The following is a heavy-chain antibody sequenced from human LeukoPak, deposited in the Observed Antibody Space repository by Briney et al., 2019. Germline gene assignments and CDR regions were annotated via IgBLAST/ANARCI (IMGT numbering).Heavy chain of an antibody. J-gene: IGHJ4*02. V-gene: IGHV1-8*03. CDR2: MNPNSGNT. CDR1: GYTFTSYD. D-gene: IGHD6-19*01. Sequence: ASVKVSCKASGYTFTSYDINWVRQATGQGLEWMGWMNPNSGNTGYAQKFQGRVTITRNTSISTAYMELSSLRSEDTAVYYCARGVFGYSSGWYCFEYWGQGTLVTVSS. CDR3: ARGVFGYSSGWYCFEY.